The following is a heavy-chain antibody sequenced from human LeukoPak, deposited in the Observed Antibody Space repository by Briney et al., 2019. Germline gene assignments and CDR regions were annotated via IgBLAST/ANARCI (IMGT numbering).Heavy chain of an antibody. Sequence: GGSLRLSCAASGFTFSSYSMSWVRQAPGKGLEWVSSISSSSSYIYYADSVKGRFTISRDNAKNSLYLQMNSLRAEDTAVYYCAREQDCGGDCYLGDAFDIWGQGTMVTVSS. J-gene: IGHJ3*02. CDR3: AREQDCGGDCYLGDAFDI. D-gene: IGHD2-21*01. CDR2: ISSSSSYI. CDR1: GFTFSSYS. V-gene: IGHV3-21*01.